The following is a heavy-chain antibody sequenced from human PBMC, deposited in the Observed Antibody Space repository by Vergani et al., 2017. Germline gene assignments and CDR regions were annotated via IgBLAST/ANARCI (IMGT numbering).Heavy chain of an antibody. J-gene: IGHJ3*02. CDR2: ISAYNGNT. CDR3: ARGRSGRYYYGSGSYSHDAFDI. CDR1: GYTFTSYG. V-gene: IGHV1-18*01. Sequence: QVQLVQSGAEVKKPGASVKVSCKASGYTFTSYGISWVRQAPGQGLEWMGWISAYNGNTNYAQKLQGRVTMTTDTSTRTAYMELRSLRSDDTAVYSCARGRSGRYYYGSGSYSHDAFDIWGQGTMVTVSS. D-gene: IGHD3-10*01.